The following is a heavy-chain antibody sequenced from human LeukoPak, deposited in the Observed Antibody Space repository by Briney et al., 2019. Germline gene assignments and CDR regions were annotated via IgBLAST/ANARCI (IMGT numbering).Heavy chain of an antibody. Sequence: ASETLSLTCAVYGRSFSGNYWSWIRQPPGKGLEWIGEISHSGTTSYNTSLKSRVSISVDPSKNQFSLRMFFVTVADTAVYYCARRLGGYTNFDYWGHGNMVTVSS. D-gene: IGHD3-16*01. V-gene: IGHV4-34*01. CDR3: ARRLGGYTNFDY. J-gene: IGHJ4*01. CDR1: GRSFSGNY. CDR2: ISHSGTT.